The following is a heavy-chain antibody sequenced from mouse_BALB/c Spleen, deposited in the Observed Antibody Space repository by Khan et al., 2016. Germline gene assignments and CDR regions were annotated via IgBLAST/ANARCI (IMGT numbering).Heavy chain of an antibody. J-gene: IGHJ4*01. CDR3: AREGTVHLMDY. CDR1: GYTFTSYW. D-gene: IGHD1-1*01. CDR2: IAPGSGST. Sequence: DLVKPGASVKLSCKASGYTFTSYWINWIKQRPGQGLEWIGRIAPGSGSTYYNEMFKGKATLTVDTSSSTAYIHLSSLSSEDSAVYFCAREGTVHLMDYWGQGTSVTVSS. V-gene: IGHV1S41*01.